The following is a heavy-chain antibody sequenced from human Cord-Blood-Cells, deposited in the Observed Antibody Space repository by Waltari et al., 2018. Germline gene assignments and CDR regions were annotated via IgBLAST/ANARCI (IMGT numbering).Heavy chain of an antibody. Sequence: EVQLVESGGGLVQPGGSLRLSCAASGFTVSSNYMSWVRQAPGKGLEWVSVIYSGGSTYYADSVKGRFTISRDNSKNTLYLQMNSLRAEDTAVYYWARVHSSHAFDIRGQGTMVTVSS. V-gene: IGHV3-66*01. J-gene: IGHJ3*02. CDR2: IYSGGST. CDR1: GFTVSSNY. CDR3: ARVHSSHAFDI.